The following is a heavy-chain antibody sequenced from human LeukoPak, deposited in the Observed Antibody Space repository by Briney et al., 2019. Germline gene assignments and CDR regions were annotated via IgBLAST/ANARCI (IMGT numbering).Heavy chain of an antibody. D-gene: IGHD3-3*01. J-gene: IGHJ4*02. CDR3: ARDGLGFDTSGFSR. CDR1: DYSITNDDF. Sequence: SETLSLTCTVSDYSITNDDFWGWMRPAPGKGLEWIATIYHSGSTYYNPSLQSRVTISLDTSKNQFSLKLRSLTAADTAVYFCARDGLGFDTSGFSRWGQGTLVTVSS. CDR2: IYHSGST. V-gene: IGHV4-38-2*02.